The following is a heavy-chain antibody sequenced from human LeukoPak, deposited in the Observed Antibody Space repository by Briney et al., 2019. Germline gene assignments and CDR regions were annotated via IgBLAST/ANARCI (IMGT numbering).Heavy chain of an antibody. Sequence: SQTLSLTCTVSGGSISSGGYYWSWIRQPAGKGLEWIGRIYTSGSTNYNPSLKSRVTISVDTSKNQFSLKLSSVTAADTAVYYCARDRPYCSSTSCYDYYYYMDVWGKGTTVTVSS. D-gene: IGHD2-2*01. CDR1: GGSISSGGYY. J-gene: IGHJ6*03. CDR3: ARDRPYCSSTSCYDYYYYMDV. V-gene: IGHV4-61*02. CDR2: IYTSGST.